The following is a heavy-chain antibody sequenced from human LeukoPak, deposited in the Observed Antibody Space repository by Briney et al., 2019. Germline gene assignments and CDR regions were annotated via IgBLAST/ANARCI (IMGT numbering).Heavy chain of an antibody. CDR3: TASDHPYCSSSSCHFDY. J-gene: IGHJ4*02. CDR1: GFNFGSYS. CDR2: IQSKTYGEAT. Sequence: PGGSLRLSCAASGFNFGSYSMTWVRQAPGKGLEWVSFIQSKTYGEATMYAASVRGRFTISRDDSRSTSYLQMNSLKTEDTAVYYCTASDHPYCSSSSCHFDYWGQGTLVTVAS. D-gene: IGHD2-2*01. V-gene: IGHV3-49*04.